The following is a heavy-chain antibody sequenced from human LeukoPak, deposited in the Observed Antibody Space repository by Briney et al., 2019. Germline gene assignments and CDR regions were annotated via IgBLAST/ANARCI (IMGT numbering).Heavy chain of an antibody. J-gene: IGHJ4*02. CDR3: ARVHFSSSPYFDY. D-gene: IGHD6-6*01. Sequence: PGGPLRLSCAASGFTLSNYWMHWVRQAPGKGLVWVSRISGDEIWTSYADSVKGRFTISRDNSKNTLYLQMNSLRAEDTAVYYCARVHFSSSPYFDYWGQGTLVTVSS. CDR2: ISGDEIWT. V-gene: IGHV3-74*01. CDR1: GFTLSNYW.